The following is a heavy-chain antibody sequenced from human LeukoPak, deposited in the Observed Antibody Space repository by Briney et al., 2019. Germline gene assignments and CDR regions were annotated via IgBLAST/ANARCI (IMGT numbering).Heavy chain of an antibody. D-gene: IGHD2-2*01. J-gene: IGHJ4*02. V-gene: IGHV3-66*02. CDR3: ARENGHCSTTSCPFGY. Sequence: GGSLRLSCAASGFTVSTNYMSWVRQAPGKGLEWVAAIFKGGETEHADSVRGRFTISRDNYKNTVYLQMNTLRSEDTALLFCARENGHCSTTSCPFGYWGQGTLVTVFS. CDR2: IFKGGET. CDR1: GFTVSTNY.